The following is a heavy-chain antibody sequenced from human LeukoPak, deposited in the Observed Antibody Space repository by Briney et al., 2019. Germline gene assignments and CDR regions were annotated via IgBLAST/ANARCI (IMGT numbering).Heavy chain of an antibody. CDR1: GFTFDDYA. D-gene: IGHD6-6*01. J-gene: IGHJ4*02. V-gene: IGHV3-43D*03. Sequence: GGSLRLSCAASGFTFDDYAMHWVRQAPGKGLEWVSLISWDGGSTYYADSVKGRFTISRDNSKNSLYLQMNSLRAEDTALYYCAKEALLYSSSLGVDYWGQGTLVTVSS. CDR2: ISWDGGST. CDR3: AKEALLYSSSLGVDY.